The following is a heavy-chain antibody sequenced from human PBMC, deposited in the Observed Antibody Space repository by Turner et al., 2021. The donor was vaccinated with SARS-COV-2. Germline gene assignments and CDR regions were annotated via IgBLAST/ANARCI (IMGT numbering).Heavy chain of an antibody. CDR1: GCSISNYY. V-gene: IGHV4-59*08. J-gene: IGHJ4*02. Sequence: QVQLQESGPGLVKPSETLSLTCTVSGCSISNYYWSWIRQPPGKGLEWIGYSYHGGSTKYNPSLKSRVTIAVDTSKNQFSLILSSVTAADTAVYYCARLYTYAEFYFDYWGQGALVTVSS. CDR2: SYHGGST. CDR3: ARLYTYAEFYFDY. D-gene: IGHD5-18*01.